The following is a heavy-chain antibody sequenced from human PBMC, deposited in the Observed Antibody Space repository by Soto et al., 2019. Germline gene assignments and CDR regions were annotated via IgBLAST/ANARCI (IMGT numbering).Heavy chain of an antibody. V-gene: IGHV4-31*03. CDR2: IYYSGST. CDR1: GGSISSGGYY. D-gene: IGHD3-22*01. CDR3: ARARSTMIVVEDGCFDY. Sequence: QVQLQESGPGLVKPSQTLSLTCTVSGGSISSGGYYWSWTRQHPGKGLEWIGYIYYSGSTYYNPSLKSRVTISVDTSKNQFSLKLSSVTAADTAVYYCARARSTMIVVEDGCFDYWGQGTLVTVSS. J-gene: IGHJ4*02.